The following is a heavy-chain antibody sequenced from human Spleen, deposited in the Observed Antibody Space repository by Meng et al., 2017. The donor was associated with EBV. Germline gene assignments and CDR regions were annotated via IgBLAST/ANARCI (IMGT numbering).Heavy chain of an antibody. D-gene: IGHD1-1*01. CDR1: GYTFTDYG. CDR2: INVNTRKP. J-gene: IGHJ4*02. Sequence: VELGFWFGKAGAVVKVSCKASGYTFTDYGINWMRQAPGQGLEWMGWINVNTRKPTYAQGFTERFVFSVDTSVSTAYLQILNLKTEDTAVFYCTRGGSGRFFYWGQGSLVTVSS. CDR3: TRGGSGRFFY. V-gene: IGHV7-4-1*01.